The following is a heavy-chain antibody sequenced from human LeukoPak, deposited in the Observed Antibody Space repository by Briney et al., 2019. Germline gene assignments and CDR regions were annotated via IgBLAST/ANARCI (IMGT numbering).Heavy chain of an antibody. Sequence: SETLSLTCTVSGGSISSSSYYWGWIRQPPGKGLEWIGSIYYSGSTYYNPSLKSRVTISVDTSKNQFSLKLSSVTAADTAVYYCARHSRRFLESPYFDYWGQGTLVTVSS. D-gene: IGHD3-3*01. CDR3: ARHSRRFLESPYFDY. V-gene: IGHV4-39*01. CDR1: GGSISSSSYY. J-gene: IGHJ4*02. CDR2: IYYSGST.